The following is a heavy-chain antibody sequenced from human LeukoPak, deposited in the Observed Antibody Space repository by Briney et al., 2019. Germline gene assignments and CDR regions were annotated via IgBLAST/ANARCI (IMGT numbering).Heavy chain of an antibody. CDR2: ISQNGDS. J-gene: IGHJ3*02. V-gene: IGHV4-4*02. CDR1: GFTFSSNW. CDR3: ARALGAFDI. Sequence: GSLRLSCADSGFTFSSNWMSWVRQSPGKGLEWIAEISQNGDSNYNMSLKSRVTISLDKSKNQVSLKLNSVTAADTAVYYCARALGAFDIWGQGTMVTVSS.